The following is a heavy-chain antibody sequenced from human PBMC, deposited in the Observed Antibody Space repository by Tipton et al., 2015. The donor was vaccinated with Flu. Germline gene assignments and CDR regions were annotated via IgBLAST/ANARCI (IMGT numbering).Heavy chain of an antibody. CDR1: GFTFSRYG. Sequence: QVQLVQSGGGLVQPGGSLRLSCAASGFTFSRYGMHWVRQAPGKGLEWVAVISYDGTNEHYVDSVKGRFTISRDNSKNTLYLKMNSLRAEDTAVYYCARDQREFEYYYYGMDVWGQGTTVTVSS. D-gene: IGHD2/OR15-2a*01. CDR3: ARDQREFEYYYYGMDV. J-gene: IGHJ6*02. V-gene: IGHV3-33*01. CDR2: ISYDGTNE.